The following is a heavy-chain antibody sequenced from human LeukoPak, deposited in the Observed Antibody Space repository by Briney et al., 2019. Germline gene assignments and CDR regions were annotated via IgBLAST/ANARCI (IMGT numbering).Heavy chain of an antibody. Sequence: GGSLRLSCAASGFTFSSYWMSWVRQAPGKGLEWVANIKQDGSEKYYVDSVKGRFTISRDNAKNSLYLQMNSLRAEDTAVYYCARVLGIAAAGHFDYWGQGNRDTVSS. J-gene: IGHJ4*02. CDR3: ARVLGIAAAGHFDY. CDR2: IKQDGSEK. V-gene: IGHV3-7*01. D-gene: IGHD6-13*01. CDR1: GFTFSSYW.